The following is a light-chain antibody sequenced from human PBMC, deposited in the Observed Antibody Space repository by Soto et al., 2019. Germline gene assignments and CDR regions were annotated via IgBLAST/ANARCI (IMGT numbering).Light chain of an antibody. V-gene: IGLV1-44*01. J-gene: IGLJ1*01. CDR2: SNN. Sequence: QSVLTQPPSASGTPGQRVTISCSGSISNIGSNTVNWYQQLPGTAPKLLIYSNNQRPSGVPDRFSGSKSGTSASLAISGLQSEDEDDYYCAAWDDSLNGYVFGTGTKVTVL. CDR1: ISNIGSNT. CDR3: AAWDDSLNGYV.